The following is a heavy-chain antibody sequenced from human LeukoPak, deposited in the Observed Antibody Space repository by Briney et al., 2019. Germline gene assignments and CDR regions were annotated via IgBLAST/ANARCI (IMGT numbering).Heavy chain of an antibody. V-gene: IGHV1-69*13. CDR3: ARDLGSSSWYYYYYYMDV. J-gene: IGHJ6*03. D-gene: IGHD6-13*01. CDR1: GGTFSSYA. Sequence: ASVKVSCKASGGTFSSYAISWVRQAPGQGLEWMGGIIPIFGTANYAQKFQGRVTITADESTSTAYMELSSLRSEDTAVYYCARDLGSSSWYYYYYYMDVWGKGTTVTVSS. CDR2: IIPIFGTA.